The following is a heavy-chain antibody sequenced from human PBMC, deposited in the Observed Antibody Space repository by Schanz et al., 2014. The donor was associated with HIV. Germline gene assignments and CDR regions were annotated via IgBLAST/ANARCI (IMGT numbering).Heavy chain of an antibody. CDR1: GYTFTSYD. J-gene: IGHJ5*02. Sequence: VQLVESGAEVKKPGASVKVSCKASGYTFTSYDINWVRQATGQGLEWMGWMNPNSGHTGYAQKFQGRVDMTRTTSISTAYMELRGLTSEDTAVYFCARARAKIEGRPVGNWFDPWGQGTLVTVSS. CDR3: ARARAKIEGRPVGNWFDP. D-gene: IGHD6-6*01. V-gene: IGHV1-8*01. CDR2: MNPNSGHT.